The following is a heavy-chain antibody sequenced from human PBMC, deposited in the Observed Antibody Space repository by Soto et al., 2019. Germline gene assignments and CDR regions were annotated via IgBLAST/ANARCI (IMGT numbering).Heavy chain of an antibody. V-gene: IGHV3-30*18. Sequence: QVQLVDSGGDVVQPGGSLRLSCAAPGFTFSNYGMHWVRQAPGKGLEWVAFISNDGSKNYYEDSVRGRLTISRDNSMNPLFLQMNSLRPEHTFTYYCAKVPLRPYYFDYWGPGTLVTVSS. CDR2: ISNDGSKN. CDR1: GFTFSNYG. D-gene: IGHD4-17*01. J-gene: IGHJ4*02. CDR3: AKVPLRPYYFDY.